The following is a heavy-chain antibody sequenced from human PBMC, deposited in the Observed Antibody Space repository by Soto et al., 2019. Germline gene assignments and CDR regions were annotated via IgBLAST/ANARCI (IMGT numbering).Heavy chain of an antibody. Sequence: SETLSLTCSVSGGSINSSSYFWGWVRQPPGKGLEWIGSIYYSGSPYYNPSLRSRVTISVYTSKNQFSLKLSSVTAAATAVFYCARHYSSGSRNCFDPWGQGTLVTVSS. D-gene: IGHD6-19*01. CDR1: GGSINSSSYF. J-gene: IGHJ5*02. CDR2: IYYSGSP. CDR3: ARHYSSGSRNCFDP. V-gene: IGHV4-39*01.